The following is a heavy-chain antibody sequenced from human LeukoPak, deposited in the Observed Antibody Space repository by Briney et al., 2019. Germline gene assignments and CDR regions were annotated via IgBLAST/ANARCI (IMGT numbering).Heavy chain of an antibody. Sequence: GASVKVSCKASGYTFTSYGISWVRQAPGQGLEWMGWISAYNGNTNYAQKLQGRVTITADESTSTAYMELSSLRSEDTAVYYCARDAQRFSARNWFDPWGQGTLVTVSS. V-gene: IGHV1-18*01. CDR2: ISAYNGNT. J-gene: IGHJ5*02. CDR1: GYTFTSYG. D-gene: IGHD3-3*01. CDR3: ARDAQRFSARNWFDP.